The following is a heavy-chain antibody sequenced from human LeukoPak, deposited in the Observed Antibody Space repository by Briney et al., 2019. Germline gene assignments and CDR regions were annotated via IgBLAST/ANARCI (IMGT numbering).Heavy chain of an antibody. CDR3: AREFSGSYGYLDV. J-gene: IGHJ6*03. Sequence: GASVKVSCKASGYTFTGYYMHWVRQAPGQGLEWMGWINPNSGGTNYAQKFQGRVTMTRDTSISTAYMELSRLRSDDTAVYYCAREFSGSYGYLDVWGKGTTVTVSS. CDR1: GYTFTGYY. D-gene: IGHD4-17*01. V-gene: IGHV1-2*02. CDR2: INPNSGGT.